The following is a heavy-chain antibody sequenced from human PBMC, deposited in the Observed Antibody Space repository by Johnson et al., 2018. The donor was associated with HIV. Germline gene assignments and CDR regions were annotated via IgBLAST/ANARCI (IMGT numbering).Heavy chain of an antibody. CDR2: IYSGGST. CDR1: GFTVRSNY. D-gene: IGHD3-10*01. CDR3: ARALSRFGVSDAFDV. V-gene: IGHV3-53*01. J-gene: IGHJ3*01. Sequence: EVQLVESGGGLVQPGGSLRLSCAAPGFTVRSNYMSWVRQAPGKGLEWVSDIYSGGSTYYADSVKGRFIISRDSSKNTLYLQMKSLRVEDTAVYYCARALSRFGVSDAFDVWGQGTMVTVSS.